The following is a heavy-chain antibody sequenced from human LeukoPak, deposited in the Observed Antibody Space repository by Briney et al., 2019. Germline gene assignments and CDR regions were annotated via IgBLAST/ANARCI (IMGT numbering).Heavy chain of an antibody. CDR2: IIPIFCTA. D-gene: IGHD2-2*01. Sequence: GASVKVSCKASGGTFSSYAISWVRQAPGQGLEWMGGIIPIFCTANYAQKFQGRVTITADESTSTAYMELSSLRSEDTAVYYCAGSITVDWFDPWGQGTLVTVPS. J-gene: IGHJ5*02. CDR3: AGSITVDWFDP. CDR1: GGTFSSYA. V-gene: IGHV1-69*13.